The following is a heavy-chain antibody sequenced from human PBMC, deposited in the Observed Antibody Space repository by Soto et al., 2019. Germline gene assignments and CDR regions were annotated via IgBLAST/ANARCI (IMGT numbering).Heavy chain of an antibody. CDR3: AKSRADMITFGGVIVTQYYFDY. Sequence: GGSLRLSCAASGFTFSSYAMSWVRQAPGKGLEWVSAISGSGGSTYYADSVKGRFTISRDNSKNTLYLQMNSLRAEDTAVYYCAKSRADMITFGGVIVTQYYFDYWGQGTLVTVS. V-gene: IGHV3-23*01. J-gene: IGHJ4*02. CDR1: GFTFSSYA. D-gene: IGHD3-16*02. CDR2: ISGSGGST.